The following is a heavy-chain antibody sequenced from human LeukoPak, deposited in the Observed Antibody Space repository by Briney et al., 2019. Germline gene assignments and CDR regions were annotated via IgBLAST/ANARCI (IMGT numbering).Heavy chain of an antibody. CDR3: AKGGLWELLHNAMDV. J-gene: IGHJ6*03. CDR1: GFTFSNYA. Sequence: GGSLRLSCVASGFTFSNYAMRWVRQAQGLEWVALIRFDGSIKYYGDSVKGRFTISRDNSKNTVYLQMNSLRGDDTGVYYCAKGGLWELLHNAMDVWGNGTTVTVSS. D-gene: IGHD1-26*01. CDR2: IRFDGSIK. V-gene: IGHV3-30*02.